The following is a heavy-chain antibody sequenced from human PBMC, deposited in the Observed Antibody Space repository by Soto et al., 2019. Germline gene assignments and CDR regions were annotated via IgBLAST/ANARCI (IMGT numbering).Heavy chain of an antibody. J-gene: IGHJ4*02. CDR3: ARSTGGY. CDR2: INSNGGGT. CDR1: GFTFSDYA. Sequence: EVQLVESGGGLVQPGGSLRLSCAASGFTFSDYAMHWVRQAPGKGLEYVAAINSNGGGTYYATSVKGRFIISRDNSKNTLYLQMGSLRAEDIAVYYCARSTGGYWGQGTLVTVSS. V-gene: IGHV3-64*01. D-gene: IGHD2-8*02.